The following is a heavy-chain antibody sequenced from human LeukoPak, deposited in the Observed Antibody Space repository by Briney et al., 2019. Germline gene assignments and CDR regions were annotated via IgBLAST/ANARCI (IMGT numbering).Heavy chain of an antibody. D-gene: IGHD2-15*01. Sequence: GGSLRLSCTASGVTFSSYWMTWVRQAPGKGLEWVANIKQDGSDKYYVDSVKGRFTISRDNTKNSLYLQMNSLRAEDTAVYYCARDYSIDIWGQGTMVTVSS. CDR3: ARDYSIDI. V-gene: IGHV3-7*01. CDR1: GVTFSSYW. CDR2: IKQDGSDK. J-gene: IGHJ3*02.